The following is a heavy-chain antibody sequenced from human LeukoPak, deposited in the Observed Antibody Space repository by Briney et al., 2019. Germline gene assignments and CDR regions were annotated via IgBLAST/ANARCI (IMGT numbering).Heavy chain of an antibody. CDR1: GFTFSSYG. D-gene: IGHD2-21*01. Sequence: GGSLRLSCAASGFTFSSYGMHWVRQAPGKGLEWVAVISYDGSNEYYADSVKGRFTISRDNSKNTLYLQMNSLRAEDTAVYYCAKDVEYWGQGTLVTVSS. CDR3: AKDVEY. CDR2: ISYDGSNE. J-gene: IGHJ4*02. V-gene: IGHV3-30*18.